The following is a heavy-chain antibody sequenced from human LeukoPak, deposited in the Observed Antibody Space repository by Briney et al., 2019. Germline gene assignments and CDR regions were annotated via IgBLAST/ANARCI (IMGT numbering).Heavy chain of an antibody. CDR1: GFTFSSYG. J-gene: IGHJ3*02. Sequence: GGSLRLSCAASGFTFSSYGMSWVRQAPGKGLEWVSAISGSGGSTYYADSVKGRFTISRDNSKNTLYLQMNSLRAEDTAVYYCAKDSGVGQPLPDAFDIWGQGTMVTVSS. V-gene: IGHV3-23*01. CDR3: AKDSGVGQPLPDAFDI. D-gene: IGHD3-10*01. CDR2: ISGSGGST.